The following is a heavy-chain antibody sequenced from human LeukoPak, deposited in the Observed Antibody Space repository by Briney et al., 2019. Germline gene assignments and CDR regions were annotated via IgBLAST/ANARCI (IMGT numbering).Heavy chain of an antibody. CDR3: ATLPRPAAIYDAFDI. D-gene: IGHD2-2*02. J-gene: IGHJ3*02. V-gene: IGHV4-39*07. CDR2: IHYSGST. Sequence: SETLSLTCTVSGGSISSSSYYWGWIRQSPGKGLEWIGSIHYSGSTYYNPSLKSRVTISVDTSKNQFSLKLSSVTAADTAVYYCATLPRPAAIYDAFDIWGQGTMVTVSS. CDR1: GGSISSSSYY.